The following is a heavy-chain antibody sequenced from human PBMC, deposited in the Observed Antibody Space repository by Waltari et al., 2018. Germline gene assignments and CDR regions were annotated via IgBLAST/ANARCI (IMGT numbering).Heavy chain of an antibody. V-gene: IGHV4-39*01. Sequence: QLQLQESGTGLVKPSETLSLTCSVSVVSITTNRHYWGRIRQPPGQGLAWIGTISYNGATYSSPSLRSRVTIFRDTSKNKLSLKLGSVTAADTAFYYCATYIGASLGTAAFDVWGQGTMVTVSS. CDR3: ATYIGASLGTAAFDV. CDR2: ISYNGAT. J-gene: IGHJ3*01. D-gene: IGHD5-12*01. CDR1: VVSITTNRHY.